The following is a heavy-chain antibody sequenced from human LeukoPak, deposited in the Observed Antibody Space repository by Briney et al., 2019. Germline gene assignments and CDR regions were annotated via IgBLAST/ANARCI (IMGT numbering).Heavy chain of an antibody. D-gene: IGHD6-19*01. V-gene: IGHV6-1*01. Sequence: SQTLSLTCALSGDSVSSNSAAWNWNRQSPSRGLEWLGRTYYRSKWYNDYAVSVKSRITINPDTSKNQFSLQLNSVTPEDTAVYYCARGGNSSGWYFDWFDPWGQGTLVTVSS. CDR3: ARGGNSSGWYFDWFDP. CDR1: GDSVSSNSAA. J-gene: IGHJ5*02. CDR2: TYYRSKWYN.